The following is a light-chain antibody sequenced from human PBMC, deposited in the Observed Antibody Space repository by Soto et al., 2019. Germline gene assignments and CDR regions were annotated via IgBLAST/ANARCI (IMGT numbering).Light chain of an antibody. CDR3: QHYGSSPPIT. Sequence: EIVMTQSPATLSVSPGERVTLSCRASQSVSSNLAWYQQKVGQAPRLLIYGASTRATGIPARFSGSGSGTDFTLTISRLEPEDFAVYYCQHYGSSPPITFGQGTRLEIK. CDR2: GAS. V-gene: IGKV3-15*01. CDR1: QSVSSN. J-gene: IGKJ5*01.